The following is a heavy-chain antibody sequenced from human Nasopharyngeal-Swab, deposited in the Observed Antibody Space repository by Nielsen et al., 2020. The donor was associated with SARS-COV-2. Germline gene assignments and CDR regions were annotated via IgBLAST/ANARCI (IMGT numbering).Heavy chain of an antibody. Sequence: GESLKISCAASGFTFKSYAMYWVRQPPAKGLEWGSIISGGGGSTYYADSVKGRFTISRDNSKNTLYLQMNSLRAEDTAVYYCAKRDDYYESSGLGDWGQGTLVTVSS. V-gene: IGHV3-23*01. J-gene: IGHJ4*02. CDR3: AKRDDYYESSGLGD. CDR2: ISGGGGST. CDR1: GFTFKSYA. D-gene: IGHD3-22*01.